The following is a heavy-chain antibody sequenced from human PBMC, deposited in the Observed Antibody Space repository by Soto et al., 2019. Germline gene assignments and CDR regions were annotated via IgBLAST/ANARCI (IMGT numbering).Heavy chain of an antibody. Sequence: LSLTCSVSGGSINSYWWSWIRQPAGKGLEWIGRVYSGGTTDYNPSLNSRATMSVETSKNQFSLKLSSVTAADTAVYYCARDIGSYAYGEGYWGQGIQVTVSS. D-gene: IGHD3-10*01. CDR2: VYSGGTT. V-gene: IGHV4-4*07. CDR1: GGSINSYW. J-gene: IGHJ4*02. CDR3: ARDIGSYAYGEGY.